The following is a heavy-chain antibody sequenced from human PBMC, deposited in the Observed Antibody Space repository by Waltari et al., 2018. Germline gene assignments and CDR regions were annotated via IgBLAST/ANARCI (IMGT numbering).Heavy chain of an antibody. J-gene: IGHJ4*02. CDR2: FYIGGST. CDR3: VKGLTP. V-gene: IGHV3-66*02. Sequence: QLVESGGGLVQPGGSLTISCTASGFTVTDNYRNWVRQAPGKGLEWVASFYIGGSTHYADSAKARITGSRDNSKNTMHLQMNNLRPEDTAVYFCVKGLTPWGQGTRVTVSS. CDR1: GFTVTDNY.